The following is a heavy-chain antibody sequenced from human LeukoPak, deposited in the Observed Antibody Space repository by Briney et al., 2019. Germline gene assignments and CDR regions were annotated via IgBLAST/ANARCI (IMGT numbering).Heavy chain of an antibody. Sequence: PGGSLRLSCAASGFTFSSYAMHWVRQAPGKGLEWVAVISYDGSNKYYADSVKGRFTISRDNSKNTLYLQMNSLRAEDTAVYYCARARRWSSWYLGYFDYWGQGTLVTVSS. D-gene: IGHD6-13*01. V-gene: IGHV3-30-3*01. J-gene: IGHJ4*02. CDR2: ISYDGSNK. CDR3: ARARRWSSWYLGYFDY. CDR1: GFTFSSYA.